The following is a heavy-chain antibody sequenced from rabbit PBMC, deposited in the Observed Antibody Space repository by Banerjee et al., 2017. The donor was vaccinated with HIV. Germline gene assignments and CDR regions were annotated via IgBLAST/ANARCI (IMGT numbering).Heavy chain of an antibody. Sequence: QSLEESGGDLVKPGASLTLTCTASGFTISSYWMCWVRQAPGKGLEWIACIDAGSSGSTYYASWAKGRFTISKTSSTTVTLQMTSLTAADTATYFCVRDVGGWPYYRNLWGPGTLVTVS. V-gene: IGHV1S40*01. CDR1: GFTISSYW. D-gene: IGHD4-1*01. J-gene: IGHJ4*01. CDR2: IDAGSSGST. CDR3: VRDVGGWPYYRNL.